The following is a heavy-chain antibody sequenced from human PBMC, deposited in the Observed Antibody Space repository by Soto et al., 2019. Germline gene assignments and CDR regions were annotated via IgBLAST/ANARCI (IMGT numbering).Heavy chain of an antibody. CDR2: IYYSGST. J-gene: IGHJ6*02. Sequence: PSETLSPTCTVSGGPISSSSYYWGWIRQPPGKGLEWIGSIYYSGSTYYNPSLKSRVTISVDTSKNQFSRKLSSVTAADTAVYYCARRLYYDSSGFEGGGMDVWGQGTAVT. V-gene: IGHV4-39*01. CDR1: GGPISSSSYY. CDR3: ARRLYYDSSGFEGGGMDV. D-gene: IGHD3-22*01.